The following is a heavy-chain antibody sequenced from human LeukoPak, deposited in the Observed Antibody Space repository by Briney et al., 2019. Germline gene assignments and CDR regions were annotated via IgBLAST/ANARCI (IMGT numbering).Heavy chain of an antibody. CDR3: ARDVWTTGWHTYDF. Sequence: SLTLALTCAISGHSVSSNNGAWTWIRQSQSRGLEWLGSTYYRSKRYNDYAGSLMSRITISTDTSKNQFSLQVYSVTPEDTAVYYCARDVWTTGWHTYDFWGQGTLVTVSS. CDR1: GHSVSSNNGA. CDR2: TYYRSKRYN. J-gene: IGHJ4*02. D-gene: IGHD3-9*01. V-gene: IGHV6-1*01.